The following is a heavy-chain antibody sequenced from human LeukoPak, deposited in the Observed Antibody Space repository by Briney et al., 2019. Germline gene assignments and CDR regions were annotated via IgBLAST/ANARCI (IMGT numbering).Heavy chain of an antibody. V-gene: IGHV1-69*13. J-gene: IGHJ4*02. CDR2: IIPIFGTA. D-gene: IGHD1-26*01. CDR3: ASGRSLLVGATVFDY. CDR1: GGTFSSYA. Sequence: SVKVSCKASGGTFSSYAISWVRQAPGQGLEWMGGIIPIFGTANYAQKFQGRVTITADESTSTAYMELSSLRSKDTAVYYCASGRSLLVGATVFDYWGQGTLVTVSS.